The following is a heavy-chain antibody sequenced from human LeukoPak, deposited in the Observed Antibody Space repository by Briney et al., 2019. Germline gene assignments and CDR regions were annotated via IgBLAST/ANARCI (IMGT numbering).Heavy chain of an antibody. CDR2: INHSGST. CDR3: ARLGGWFDP. V-gene: IGHV4-39*07. CDR1: GGSISSSSYY. Sequence: SETLSLTCTVSGGSISSSSYYWSWIRQPPGKGLEWIGEINHSGSTNYNPSLKSRVTISVDTSKNQFSLKLSSVTAADTAVYYCARLGGWFDPWGQGTLVTVSS. J-gene: IGHJ5*02. D-gene: IGHD4-23*01.